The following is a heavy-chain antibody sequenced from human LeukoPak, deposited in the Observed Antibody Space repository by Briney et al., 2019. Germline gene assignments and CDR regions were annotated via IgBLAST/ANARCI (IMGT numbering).Heavy chain of an antibody. V-gene: IGHV4-39*01. CDR3: ARLTVGATAVDC. Sequence: SETLSLTCTVSRGSISSSNYHWGWIRQPPGRGLEWIGTIYYSGTTYYNPSLKSRVTISVDTSKNQFSLKLSSMTAADTAVYYCARLTVGATAVDCWGQGTLVTVSS. CDR2: IYYSGTT. D-gene: IGHD1-26*01. J-gene: IGHJ4*02. CDR1: RGSISSSNYH.